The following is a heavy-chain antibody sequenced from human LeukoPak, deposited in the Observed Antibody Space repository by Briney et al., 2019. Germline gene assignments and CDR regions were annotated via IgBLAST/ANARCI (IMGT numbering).Heavy chain of an antibody. D-gene: IGHD5-18*01. Sequence: GRSLRLSCAASGFTFSSYAMHWVRQAPGKGLEWVAVISYDGSNKYYADSVKGRFTISRDNSKNTLYLQMNSLRAEDTAIYYCASDRRGYSYGLSLDYWGQGTLVTVSS. CDR3: ASDRRGYSYGLSLDY. CDR2: ISYDGSNK. CDR1: GFTFSSYA. V-gene: IGHV3-30-3*01. J-gene: IGHJ4*02.